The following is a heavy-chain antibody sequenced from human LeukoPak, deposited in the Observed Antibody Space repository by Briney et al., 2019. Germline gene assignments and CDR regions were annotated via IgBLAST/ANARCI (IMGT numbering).Heavy chain of an antibody. D-gene: IGHD1-26*01. V-gene: IGHV3-23*01. CDR3: AKHTWELLGIVDY. J-gene: IGHJ4*02. CDR2: ISGSGGST. CDR1: GFTFSNFW. Sequence: GGSLRLSCAASGFTFSNFWMHWVRQAPGKGLEWVSAISGSGGSTYYADSVKGRFTISRDNSKNTLYLQMNSLRAEDTAVYYCAKHTWELLGIVDYWGQGTLVTVSS.